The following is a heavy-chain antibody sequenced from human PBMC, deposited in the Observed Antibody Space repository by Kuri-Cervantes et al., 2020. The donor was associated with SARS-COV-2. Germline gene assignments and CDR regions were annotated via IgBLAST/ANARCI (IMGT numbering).Heavy chain of an antibody. J-gene: IGHJ6*01. D-gene: IGHD3-10*01. V-gene: IGHV3-23*01. CDR1: GFTFSSYA. Sequence: GGSLRLSCAASGFTFSSYAMSWVRQAPGKGLEWVSAISGSGGSTYYADSVKGRFTISRDNSKNTLYLQMNSLRAEDTAVYYCAKGGAPYYYGSGSLFVMDVWGQGTTVTVSS. CDR3: AKGGAPYYYGSGSLFVMDV. CDR2: ISGSGGST.